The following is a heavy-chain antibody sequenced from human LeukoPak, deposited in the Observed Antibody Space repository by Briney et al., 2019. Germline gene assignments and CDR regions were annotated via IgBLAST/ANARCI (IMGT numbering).Heavy chain of an antibody. CDR1: GGAISSYY. CDR3: ARDRPFSWYDFGWFDP. D-gene: IGHD3-3*01. Sequence: SETLSLTCTVSGGAISSYYWSWIRQPAGKGLEWIGRIYTSGSTNYNPSLKSRVTMSVDTSNNQFSLRLSSVTAADTAVYYCARDRPFSWYDFGWFDPWGQGTLVIVSS. J-gene: IGHJ5*02. V-gene: IGHV4-4*07. CDR2: IYTSGST.